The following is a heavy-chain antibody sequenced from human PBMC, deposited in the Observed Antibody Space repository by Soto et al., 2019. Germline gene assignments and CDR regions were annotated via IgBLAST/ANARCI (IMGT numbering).Heavy chain of an antibody. D-gene: IGHD2-2*01. Sequence: EVQLLESGGGLVQPGGYLSLSCAASGFTFSSYAMSWVRQAPGKGLEWVSAISGSGGSTYYADSVKGRFTISRDNSKNTLYLQMNSLRAEDTAVYYCAKDPKYQPSYGMDVWGQGTTVTVSS. CDR1: GFTFSSYA. CDR2: ISGSGGST. V-gene: IGHV3-23*01. J-gene: IGHJ6*02. CDR3: AKDPKYQPSYGMDV.